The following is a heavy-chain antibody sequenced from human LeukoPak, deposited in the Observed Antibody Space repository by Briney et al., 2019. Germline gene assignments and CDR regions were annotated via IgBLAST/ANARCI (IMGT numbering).Heavy chain of an antibody. Sequence: GRSLRLSYAASGFTFSSYGMHWVRQAPGKGLEWVAVISYDGSNKYYADSVKGRFTISRDNSKNTLYLQMNSLRAEDTAVYYCAKDLAAAGMDVWGQGTTVTVSS. CDR1: GFTFSSYG. CDR2: ISYDGSNK. D-gene: IGHD6-13*01. V-gene: IGHV3-30*18. CDR3: AKDLAAAGMDV. J-gene: IGHJ6*02.